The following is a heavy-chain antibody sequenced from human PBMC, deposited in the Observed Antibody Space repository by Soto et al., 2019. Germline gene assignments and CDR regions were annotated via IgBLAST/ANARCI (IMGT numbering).Heavy chain of an antibody. CDR1: GFTFSDHY. V-gene: IGHV3-72*01. Sequence: PGGSLRLSCAASGFTFSDHYMDWVRQAPGKGLEWVGRTRNKANSYTTEYAASVKGRFTISRDDSKNSLYLQMNSLKTEDTAVYYCARNPSGVDIASTMNWGQGTMVTVSS. CDR3: ARNPSGVDIASTMN. CDR2: TRNKANSYTT. J-gene: IGHJ4*02. D-gene: IGHD5-12*01.